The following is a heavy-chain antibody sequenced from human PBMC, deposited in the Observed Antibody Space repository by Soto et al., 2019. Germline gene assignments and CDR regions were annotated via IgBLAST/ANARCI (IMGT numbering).Heavy chain of an antibody. D-gene: IGHD3-10*01. Sequence: PSETLSLTCTVSGGSINSSNHYCVWIRQPPGKGLEWIGSVNNSGNTFYNPSLKSRVTISADKSNNQFSLKLSSVTAADTAVYYCASHSYYYGSGSYQNYYMDVWGKGTTVTVSS. CDR3: ASHSYYYGSGSYQNYYMDV. CDR1: GGSINSSNHY. J-gene: IGHJ6*03. CDR2: VNNSGNT. V-gene: IGHV4-39*01.